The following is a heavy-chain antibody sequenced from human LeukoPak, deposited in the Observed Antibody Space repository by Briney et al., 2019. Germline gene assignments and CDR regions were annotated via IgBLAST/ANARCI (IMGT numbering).Heavy chain of an antibody. V-gene: IGHV1-46*01. CDR2: INPSGGST. Sequence: ASVKVSCKASGYTFTSYYMHWVRQAPGQGLEWMGIINPSGGSTSYAEKFQGRVTMPRDTSTSTVYMELSSLRSEDTAVYYCARGGNFLEWLLLGDYWGQGTLVTVSS. D-gene: IGHD3-3*01. CDR3: ARGGNFLEWLLLGDY. CDR1: GYTFTSYY. J-gene: IGHJ4*02.